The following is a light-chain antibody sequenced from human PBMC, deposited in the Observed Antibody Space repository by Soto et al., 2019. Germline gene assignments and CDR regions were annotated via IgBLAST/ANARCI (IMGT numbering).Light chain of an antibody. V-gene: IGLV2-18*02. CDR3: ISYTDSSTYV. CDR1: SNDVASNYR. CDR2: GVT. J-gene: IGLJ1*01. Sequence: QSALTQPPSVSGSPGQSVTISCTGTSNDVASNYRVSWYQQPPGTAPQLVICGVTNRPSGVPDRFSGSRSGNTASLTISGLQAEYEADYFCISYTDSSTYVFGTGTKVTVL.